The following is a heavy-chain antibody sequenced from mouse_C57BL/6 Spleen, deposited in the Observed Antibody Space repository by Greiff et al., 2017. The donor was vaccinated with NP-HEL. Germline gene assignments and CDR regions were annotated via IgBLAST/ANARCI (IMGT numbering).Heavy chain of an antibody. Sequence: QVQLQQPGAELVMPGASVKLSCKASGYTFTSYWMHWVKQRPGQGLEWIGEIDPSDSYTNYNQKFTGKSTLTVDKSSSTAYMQLSSLTSEDSAVYYWSRRDLPLYFDYWGQGTTLTVSS. CDR2: IDPSDSYT. J-gene: IGHJ2*01. CDR3: SRRDLPLYFDY. D-gene: IGHD3-3*01. V-gene: IGHV1-69*01. CDR1: GYTFTSYW.